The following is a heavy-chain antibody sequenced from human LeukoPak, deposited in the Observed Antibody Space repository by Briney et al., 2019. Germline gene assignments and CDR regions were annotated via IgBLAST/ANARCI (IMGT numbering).Heavy chain of an antibody. CDR2: INPNSGGT. CDR1: GYTFTSYG. J-gene: IGHJ4*02. Sequence: ASVKVSCKASGYTFTSYGISWVRQAPGKGLEWMGWINPNSGGTNYAQKFQGRVTMTRDTSISTAYMELSGLRSDDTAVYYCARTYYYDSSGSFDYWGQGTLVTVSS. CDR3: ARTYYYDSSGSFDY. D-gene: IGHD3-22*01. V-gene: IGHV1-2*02.